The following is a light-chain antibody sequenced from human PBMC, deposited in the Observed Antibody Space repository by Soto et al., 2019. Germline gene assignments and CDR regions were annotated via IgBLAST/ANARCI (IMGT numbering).Light chain of an antibody. V-gene: IGKV3-15*01. CDR2: AAS. CDR1: QSVRSN. CDR3: QQYNNWPHT. Sequence: EIVMTQSPATLSVSPGERATLSCRASQSVRSNLAWHQQKPGQAPRLLIYAASTRATGVPARFSGSGSGTEFTLTISDLQSEDFAVYYCQQYNNWPHTFGQGTKVDIK. J-gene: IGKJ2*01.